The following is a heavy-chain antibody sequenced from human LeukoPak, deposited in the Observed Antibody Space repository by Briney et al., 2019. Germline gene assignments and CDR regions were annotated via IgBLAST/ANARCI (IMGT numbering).Heavy chain of an antibody. V-gene: IGHV3-30*18. CDR3: AKDQGGGSSWYTA. D-gene: IGHD6-13*01. CDR2: ISYDGSNK. J-gene: IGHJ4*02. Sequence: GGSLRPSCAASGFTFSSYGMHWVRQAPGKGLEWVAVISYDGSNKYYADSVKGRFTISRDNSKNTLYLQMNSLRAEDTAVYYCAKDQGGGSSWYTAWGQGTLVTVSS. CDR1: GFTFSSYG.